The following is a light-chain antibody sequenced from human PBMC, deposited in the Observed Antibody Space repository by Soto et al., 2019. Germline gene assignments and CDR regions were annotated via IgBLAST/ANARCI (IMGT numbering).Light chain of an antibody. CDR3: CSFAGSNSWV. Sequence: QSALTQPASVSGSPGQSITISCTGSSSDVGTSDLVSWYQHHPGAAPKLIIYEATRRPSGISNRFSGSKSGNTASLTISGLQAEGEADYYCCSFAGSNSWVFGGGTKLTVL. CDR1: SSDVGTSDL. CDR2: EAT. J-gene: IGLJ3*02. V-gene: IGLV2-23*01.